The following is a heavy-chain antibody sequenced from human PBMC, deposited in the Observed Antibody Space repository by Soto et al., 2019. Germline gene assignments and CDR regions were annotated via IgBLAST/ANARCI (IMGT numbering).Heavy chain of an antibody. V-gene: IGHV4-30-2*01. Sequence: SETLSLTCAVSGGSISSGGYSWSWIRQPPGKGLEWIGYIYHSGSTYYNPSLKSRVTISVDRSKNQFSLKLSSVTAADTAVYYCARALSPVWFGELFPPLDAFDIWGQGTMVTVSS. CDR3: ARALSPVWFGELFPPLDAFDI. CDR2: IYHSGST. CDR1: GGSISSGGYS. D-gene: IGHD3-10*01. J-gene: IGHJ3*02.